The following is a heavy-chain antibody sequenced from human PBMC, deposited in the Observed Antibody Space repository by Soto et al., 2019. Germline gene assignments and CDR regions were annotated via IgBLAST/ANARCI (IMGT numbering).Heavy chain of an antibody. CDR2: IYYSGST. CDR3: ARAQREDYGSGSYYNLAQPGVHSPRNWFDP. V-gene: IGHV4-61*08. CDR1: GGSISSGGYS. D-gene: IGHD3-10*01. Sequence: SETLSLTCAFSGGSISSGGYSWSWIRQPPGKGLEWIGYIYYSGSTNYNPSLKSRVTISVDTSKNQFSLKLSSVTAADTAVYYCARAQREDYGSGSYYNLAQPGVHSPRNWFDPWGQGTLVTVSS. J-gene: IGHJ5*02.